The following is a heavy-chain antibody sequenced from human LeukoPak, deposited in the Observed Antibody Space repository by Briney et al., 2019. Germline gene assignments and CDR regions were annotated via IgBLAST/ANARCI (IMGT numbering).Heavy chain of an antibody. J-gene: IGHJ3*02. CDR3: ARNSGSYYGPDAFDI. CDR2: INHSGST. D-gene: IGHD1-26*01. V-gene: IGHV4-34*01. Sequence: SETLSLTCAVYGGSFSGYYWSWICQPPGKGLEWIGEINHSGSTNYNPSLKSRVTISVDTSKNQFSLKLNSVTAADTAVYYCARNSGSYYGPDAFDIWGQGTMVTASS. CDR1: GGSFSGYY.